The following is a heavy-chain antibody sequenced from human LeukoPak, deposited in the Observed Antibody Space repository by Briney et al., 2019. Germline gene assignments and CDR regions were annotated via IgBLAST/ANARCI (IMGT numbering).Heavy chain of an antibody. J-gene: IGHJ4*02. D-gene: IGHD1-26*01. Sequence: SVKVSCKASGGTFSSYAISWVRQAPGQGLEWMGGIIPIFGTANYAQKFQERVTITRDMSTSTAYMELSSLRSEDTAVYYCAAAQYSGSSFDYWGQGTLVTVSS. CDR3: AAAQYSGSSFDY. CDR2: IIPIFGTA. CDR1: GGTFSSYA. V-gene: IGHV1-69*05.